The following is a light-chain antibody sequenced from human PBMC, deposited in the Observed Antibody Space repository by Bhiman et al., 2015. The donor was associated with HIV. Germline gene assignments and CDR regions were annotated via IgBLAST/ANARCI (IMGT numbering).Light chain of an antibody. V-gene: IGLV6-57*01. J-gene: IGLJ2*01. CDR1: RDSIAANY. CDR2: GDK. CDR3: QSYDDITV. Sequence: NFMLTQPHSVSESPGKTVTISCTRSRDSIAANYVQWYQHRPGSSPTTVIYGDKKRPSGVPDRFSGSIDTSSNTAFLTISGLQPEDEADYYCQSYDDITVFGGGTKLTVL.